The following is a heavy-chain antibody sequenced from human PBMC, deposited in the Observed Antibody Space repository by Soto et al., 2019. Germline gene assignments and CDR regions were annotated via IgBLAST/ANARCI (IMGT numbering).Heavy chain of an antibody. CDR2: ISYSGST. V-gene: IGHV4-30-4*01. CDR1: GGSISSGNYY. D-gene: IGHD5-18*01. J-gene: IGHJ4*02. CDR3: ATMGTPATGLYYFDY. Sequence: QVQLQESGPGLVKPSQTLCLTCSVSGGSISSGNYYWSWIRQPLGKGLEWIGFISYSGSTYYSLSLKSRVTISVDTSKNQFSLNLSFVTAADTAVYYCATMGTPATGLYYFDYWGQRTLVTVSS.